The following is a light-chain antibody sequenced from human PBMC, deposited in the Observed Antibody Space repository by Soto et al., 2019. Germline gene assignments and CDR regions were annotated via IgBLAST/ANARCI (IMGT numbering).Light chain of an antibody. CDR3: QQYDNFPYT. CDR2: DAS. J-gene: IGKJ2*01. Sequence: DIQMTQSPSSLSASVGDRVTITCRASQDITNFLNWYQQKPGKAPKVLIYDASNLQTGVPSRFSGSGSGTDFTFTITSLQPEDFAVYYCQQYDNFPYTFGQGTKLEIK. V-gene: IGKV1-33*01. CDR1: QDITNF.